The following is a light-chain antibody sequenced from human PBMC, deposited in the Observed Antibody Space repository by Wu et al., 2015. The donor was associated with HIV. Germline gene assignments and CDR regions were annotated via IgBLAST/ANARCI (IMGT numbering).Light chain of an antibody. CDR2: AAS. V-gene: IGKV1-39*01. CDR3: QQSYNTPRT. J-gene: IGKJ1*01. Sequence: DIQMTQFPSSLSASVGDRVTITCRASQSISNYLNWYQQISGKPPKLLIYAASTLQTGVPSRFSGSGSGTDFTLTISSLQPEDFATYYCQQSYNTPRTFGQGTNIEIK. CDR1: QSISNY.